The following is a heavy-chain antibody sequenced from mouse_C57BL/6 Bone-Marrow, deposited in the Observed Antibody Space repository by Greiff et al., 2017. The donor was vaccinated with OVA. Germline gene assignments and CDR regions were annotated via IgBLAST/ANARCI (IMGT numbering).Heavy chain of an antibody. CDR2: ISSGGDYI. J-gene: IGHJ2*01. CDR1: GFTFSSYA. Sequence: EVKLMESGEGLVKPGGSLKLSCAASGFTFSSYAMSWVRQTPEQRLEWVAYISSGGDYIYYADTVKGRFTISRDNARNTLYLQMSSLKSEDTAMYYCTRDPGSNYGFDYWGEDATLPVAS. CDR3: TRDPGSNYGFDY. D-gene: IGHD2-5*01. V-gene: IGHV5-9-1*02.